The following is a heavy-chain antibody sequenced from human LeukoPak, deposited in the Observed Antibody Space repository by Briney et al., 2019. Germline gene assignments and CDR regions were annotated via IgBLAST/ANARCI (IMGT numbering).Heavy chain of an antibody. Sequence: PSETLSLTCAVYGGPFNDYYWNWLRQPPGKGLEWIGEINHSGSTNYHPSYKSRVTISLDTSQNHFSLKLTSVTAADTAVYYCAKSNGYGLIDIWGQGTMVTVSS. D-gene: IGHD3-10*01. CDR2: INHSGST. CDR1: GGPFNDYY. V-gene: IGHV4-34*01. J-gene: IGHJ3*02. CDR3: AKSNGYGLIDI.